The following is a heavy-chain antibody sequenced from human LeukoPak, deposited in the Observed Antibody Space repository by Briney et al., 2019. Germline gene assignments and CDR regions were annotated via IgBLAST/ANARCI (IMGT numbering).Heavy chain of an antibody. CDR2: IDIDGSST. CDR1: GFTFNTYW. J-gene: IGHJ3*02. V-gene: IGHV3-74*01. Sequence: PGGSLRLSCAASGFTFNTYWMHWVRQAPGKGLVWLSRIDIDGSSTVYADSVKGRFTISRDNSKNTLYLQMNSLRAEDTAVYYCAKEGEDAFDIWGQGTMVTVSS. D-gene: IGHD1-26*01. CDR3: AKEGEDAFDI.